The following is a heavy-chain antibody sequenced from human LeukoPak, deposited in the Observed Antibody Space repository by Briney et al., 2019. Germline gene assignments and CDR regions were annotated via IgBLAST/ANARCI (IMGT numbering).Heavy chain of an antibody. CDR1: GITFSAAG. J-gene: IGHJ4*02. V-gene: IGHV3-33*01. D-gene: IGHD6-19*01. CDR3: ARDFPGVAVAGTRPLDY. CDR2: IWSDGSNK. Sequence: GGSLRLSCVTSGITFSAAGMHWLRQAPDKGLEWLAFIWSDGSNKYYADSVKGRFTISRDNSKNTLYLQMNSLRAEDTAVYYCARDFPGVAVAGTRPLDYWGQGTLVTVSS.